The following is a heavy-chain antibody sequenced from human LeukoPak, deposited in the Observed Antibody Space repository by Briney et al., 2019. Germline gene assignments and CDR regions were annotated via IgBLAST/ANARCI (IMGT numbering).Heavy chain of an antibody. CDR2: IYYSGST. CDR3: ARAGVEDYFQY. J-gene: IGHJ1*01. V-gene: IGHV4-59*01. Sequence: PSETPSLTCTVSGDSISNYYWNWIRQPPGKGLEWIGYIYYSGSTNHNPSLKSRVTISVDTSKNQFSLKLNFVTAADTAVYYCARAGVEDYFQYWGQGTLVTVSS. D-gene: IGHD1-14*01. CDR1: GDSISNYY.